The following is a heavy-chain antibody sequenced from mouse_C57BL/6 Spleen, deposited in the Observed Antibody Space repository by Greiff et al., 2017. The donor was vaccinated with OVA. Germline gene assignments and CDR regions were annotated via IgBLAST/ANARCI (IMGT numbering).Heavy chain of an antibody. CDR1: GFNIKDYY. CDR2: IDPEDGDT. D-gene: IGHD2-4*01. J-gene: IGHJ3*01. Sequence: VQLQQSGAELVRPGASVKLSCIASGFNIKDYYMHWVKQRPEQGLEWIGRIDPEDGDTEYAPKFQGKATMTADTSSNTAYLQLSSLTSEDTAVYYCTTGYDYDASWFAYWGQGTLVTVSA. V-gene: IGHV14-1*01. CDR3: TTGYDYDASWFAY.